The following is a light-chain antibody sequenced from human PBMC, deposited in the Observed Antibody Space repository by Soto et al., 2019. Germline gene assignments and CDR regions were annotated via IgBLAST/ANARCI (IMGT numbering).Light chain of an antibody. CDR2: DVS. V-gene: IGLV2-14*03. CDR1: SSDVGGYNT. Sequence: QSALTQPASVSGSPGQSITISCTGTSSDVGGYNTVSWYQHHPGKAPKLMIFDVSDRPSGVSSRFSGSKSGNTASLTISGLQAEDEADYYCSSYSTSSTPHFVFGPGTKVTVL. J-gene: IGLJ1*01. CDR3: SSYSTSSTPHFV.